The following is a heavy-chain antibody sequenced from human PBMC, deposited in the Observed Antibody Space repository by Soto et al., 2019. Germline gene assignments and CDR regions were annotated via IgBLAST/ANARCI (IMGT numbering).Heavy chain of an antibody. D-gene: IGHD5-12*01. Sequence: ASVNVSCKASGYTFTSYGISWVRQAPGQGLEWMGWISAYNGNTNYAQKLQGRVTMTTDTSTSTAYMELRSLRSDDTAVYYCAIEGRGYSGYDEDWFDPWGQGTLVTVSS. CDR1: GYTFTSYG. J-gene: IGHJ5*02. V-gene: IGHV1-18*01. CDR3: AIEGRGYSGYDEDWFDP. CDR2: ISAYNGNT.